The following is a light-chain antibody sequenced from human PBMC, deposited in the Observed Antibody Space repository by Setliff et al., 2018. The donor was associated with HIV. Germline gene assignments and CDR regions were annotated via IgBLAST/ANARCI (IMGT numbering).Light chain of an antibody. CDR3: ASYRSPATYV. CDR2: DVS. Sequence: QSALTQPASVSGSPGQSITISCIGTSSDVGGYDFVSWYQQRPGKAPKLIIFDVSERPSGVSHRFSDSKSGNTASLTISGLQTEDEADYFCASYRSPATYVFGIGTKVTVL. J-gene: IGLJ1*01. V-gene: IGLV2-14*03. CDR1: SSDVGGYDF.